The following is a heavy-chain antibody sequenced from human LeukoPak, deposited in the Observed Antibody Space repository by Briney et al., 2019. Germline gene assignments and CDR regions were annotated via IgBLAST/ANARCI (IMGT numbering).Heavy chain of an antibody. Sequence: GRSLRLSCAAPGFTFSSYGMHWVRQAPGKGLEWVAVISYDGSNKYYADSVKGRFTISRDNSKNTLYLQMNSLRAEDTAVYYCAKEMTTWFYYFDYWGQGTLVTVSS. J-gene: IGHJ4*02. D-gene: IGHD4-11*01. CDR1: GFTFSSYG. V-gene: IGHV3-30*18. CDR2: ISYDGSNK. CDR3: AKEMTTWFYYFDY.